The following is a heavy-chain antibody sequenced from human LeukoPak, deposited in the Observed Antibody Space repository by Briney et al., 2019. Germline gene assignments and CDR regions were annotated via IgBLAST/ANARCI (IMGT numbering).Heavy chain of an antibody. D-gene: IGHD1-26*01. CDR3: ATAPVRYSGSYDFDFDY. J-gene: IGHJ4*02. V-gene: IGHV4-30-4*01. CDR1: GGSIGSGDYY. Sequence: SETLSLTCTVSGGSIGSGDYYWSWIRQPPGRGLEWIGYIYYSGSTYYNPSPKSRVTISVDTSKNQFSLKLSSVTAADTAVYYCATAPVRYSGSYDFDFDYWGQGTLVSVSS. CDR2: IYYSGST.